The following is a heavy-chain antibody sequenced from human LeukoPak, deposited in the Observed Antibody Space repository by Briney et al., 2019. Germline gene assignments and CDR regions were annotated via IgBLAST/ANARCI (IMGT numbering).Heavy chain of an antibody. CDR3: ARAHPSSSPDY. J-gene: IGHJ4*02. CDR2: INHSGST. CDR1: GGSFSGYY. Sequence: PSETLSLTRAVYGGSFSGYYWSWIRQPPGKGLEWIGEINHSGSTNYNPSLKSRVTISVDTSKNQFSLKLSFVTAADTAVYYCARAHPSSSPDYWGQGTLVTVSS. V-gene: IGHV4-34*01. D-gene: IGHD6-6*01.